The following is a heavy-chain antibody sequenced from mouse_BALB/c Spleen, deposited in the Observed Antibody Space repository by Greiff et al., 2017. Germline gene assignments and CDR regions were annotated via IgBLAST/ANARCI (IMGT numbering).Heavy chain of an antibody. V-gene: IGHV2-9*02. CDR1: GFSLTSYG. D-gene: IGHD1-1*01. CDR3: ARAYYYGSSYAMDY. Sequence: VKLVESGPGLVAPSQSLSITCTVSGFSLTSYGVHWVRQPPGKGLEWLGVIWAGGSTNYNSALMSRLSISKDNSKSQVFLKMNSLQTDDTAMYYCARAYYYGSSYAMDYWGQGTSVTVSS. CDR2: IWAGGST. J-gene: IGHJ4*01.